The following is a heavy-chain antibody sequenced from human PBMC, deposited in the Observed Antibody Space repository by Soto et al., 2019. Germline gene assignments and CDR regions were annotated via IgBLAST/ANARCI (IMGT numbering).Heavy chain of an antibody. CDR2: IYNSGST. CDR1: GGSISSYY. CDR3: ASMGYHYGSGSYPLDY. J-gene: IGHJ4*02. V-gene: IGHV4-59*08. D-gene: IGHD3-10*01. Sequence: QVQLQESGPGLVKPSETLSLTCTVSGGSISSYYWTWIRQPPGKGLEWIGFIYNSGSTNYNPSLRSRVTLSVDTSKNQVSLKLRSVTAADTAVYYCASMGYHYGSGSYPLDYWGQGTLVTVSS.